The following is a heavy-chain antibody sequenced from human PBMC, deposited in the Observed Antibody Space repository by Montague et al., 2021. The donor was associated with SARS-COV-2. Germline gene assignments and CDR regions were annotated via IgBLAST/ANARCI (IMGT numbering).Heavy chain of an antibody. Sequence: SLRLSCAASGFTFSSYDMHWVRQATGKGLEWVSAIGTAGDTYNPGSVKGRFTISRENAKNSLYLQMNSLRAGGTAVYYCARDPGTVTSSWYFDLWGRGTLVTVSS. J-gene: IGHJ2*01. CDR2: IGTAGDT. CDR1: GFTFSSYD. V-gene: IGHV3-13*01. D-gene: IGHD4-17*01. CDR3: ARDPGTVTSSWYFDL.